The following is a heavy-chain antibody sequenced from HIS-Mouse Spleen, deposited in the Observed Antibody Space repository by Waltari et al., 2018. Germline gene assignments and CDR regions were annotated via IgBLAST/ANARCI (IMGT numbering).Heavy chain of an antibody. J-gene: IGHJ4*02. Sequence: VQLVESGGGVVQPGGSLRLSCAASGFTFSSYGMHWVRQAPGKGLEWVAVISYDGSNKYYADSVKGRFTISRDNSKNTLYLQMNSLRAEDTAVYYCAKDRGSQFDYWGQGTLVTVSS. D-gene: IGHD1-26*01. CDR1: GFTFSSYG. CDR3: AKDRGSQFDY. CDR2: ISYDGSNK. V-gene: IGHV3-30*18.